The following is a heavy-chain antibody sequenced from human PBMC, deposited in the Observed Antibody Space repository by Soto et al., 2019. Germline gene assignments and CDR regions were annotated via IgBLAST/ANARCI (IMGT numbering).Heavy chain of an antibody. J-gene: IGHJ4*02. CDR1: GFTFCGSA. Sequence: GGYLRLSCAASGFTFCGSALHWVRQASGKGLEWVGHIRSKTNSYATAYAESVKGSFTISRDDSMNTAYLQMNSLKTEDTAVYFCTRQTDAVQWLVVPTDYNFDYWGQGTLVTVSS. CDR3: TRQTDAVQWLVVPTDYNFDY. D-gene: IGHD6-19*01. CDR2: IRSKTNSYAT. V-gene: IGHV3-73*01.